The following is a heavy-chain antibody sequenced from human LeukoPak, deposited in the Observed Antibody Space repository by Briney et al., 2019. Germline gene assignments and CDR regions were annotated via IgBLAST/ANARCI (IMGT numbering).Heavy chain of an antibody. CDR2: IIPIFGTA. Sequence: ASVKVSCKASGGTFSSYAISWVRQAPGQGLEWMGGIIPIFGTANYAQKFQGRVTITADESTSTAYMELRSLRSDDTAVYYCARDTALGYSSSWYPTGEDAFDIWGQGTMVTVSS. V-gene: IGHV1-69*13. J-gene: IGHJ3*02. CDR1: GGTFSSYA. CDR3: ARDTALGYSSSWYPTGEDAFDI. D-gene: IGHD6-13*01.